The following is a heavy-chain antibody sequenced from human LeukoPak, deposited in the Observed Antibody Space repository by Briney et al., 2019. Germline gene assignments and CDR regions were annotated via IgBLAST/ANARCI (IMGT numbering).Heavy chain of an antibody. CDR1: GFTFSTYW. CDR3: ARQRYSDY. CDR2: IKEDGSEN. D-gene: IGHD1-1*01. Sequence: GGSLRLSCAASGFTFSTYWMTWVRQAPGKGLEWVANIKEDGSENSYVESVKGRFTISRDNAKNSLYLQLNSLRAEDTAVYFCARQRYSDYWGQGTLVTVSS. V-gene: IGHV3-7*01. J-gene: IGHJ4*02.